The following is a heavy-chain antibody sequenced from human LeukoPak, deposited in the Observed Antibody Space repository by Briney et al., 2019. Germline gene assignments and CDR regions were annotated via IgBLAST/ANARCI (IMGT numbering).Heavy chain of an antibody. J-gene: IGHJ6*02. CDR1: EFTLGNYA. V-gene: IGHV3-23*01. CDR3: AKMSWVATLMGAMDV. Sequence: GGSLRLSCVVCEFTLGNYAMHCVRQARGRGLEWVSTISGRDGRTFYADSVKGRFTISRDNDKSILYMDVNRLRAEDTAVYFCAKMSWVATLMGAMDVWGPGTTVIVSS. D-gene: IGHD2-8*01. CDR2: ISGRDGRT.